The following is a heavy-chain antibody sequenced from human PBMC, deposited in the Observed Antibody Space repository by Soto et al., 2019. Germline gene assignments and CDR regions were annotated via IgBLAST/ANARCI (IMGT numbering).Heavy chain of an antibody. D-gene: IGHD3-10*01. CDR3: ARDRGNMVRGVQGAPDY. CDR2: ISSSSSTI. J-gene: IGHJ4*02. V-gene: IGHV3-48*02. Sequence: GGSLRLSCAASGFTFSTYSMNWVRQAPGKGLEWVSYISSSSSTIYYADSVRGRFTISRDNAKNSLYLQMNSLRDEDTAVYYCARDRGNMVRGVQGAPDYWGQGTVVTVSS. CDR1: GFTFSTYS.